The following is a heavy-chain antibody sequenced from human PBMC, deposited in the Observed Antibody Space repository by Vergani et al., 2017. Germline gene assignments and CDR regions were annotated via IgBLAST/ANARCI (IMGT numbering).Heavy chain of an antibody. D-gene: IGHD5-18*01. CDR2: ISGSGGST. Sequence: EVQLLESGGGLVQPGGSLRLSCAASGFTFSSYAMSWVRQAPGKGLEWVSAISGSGGSTYYADSVKGRFTISRDNSKNTLYLQMNSLRAEDTAVYYCAKDWGHVDTAMHEQWLVSPYFDYWGQGTLVTVSS. CDR3: AKDWGHVDTAMHEQWLVSPYFDY. CDR1: GFTFSSYA. V-gene: IGHV3-23*01. J-gene: IGHJ4*02.